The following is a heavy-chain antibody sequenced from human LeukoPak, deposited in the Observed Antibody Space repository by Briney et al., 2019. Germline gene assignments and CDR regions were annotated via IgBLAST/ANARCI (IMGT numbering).Heavy chain of an antibody. CDR3: ARAGVDAGYSYGGDFFGY. D-gene: IGHD5-18*01. Sequence: TGGSLRLSCAASGFTVSSKYMSWVRQAPGKGLEWVSVIYSGGSIFYADSVEGRFTISRDNSKNTLYLQMNSLGAEDTAVYYCARAGVDAGYSYGGDFFGYWGQGTLVTVSS. CDR1: GFTVSSKY. J-gene: IGHJ4*02. CDR2: IYSGGSI. V-gene: IGHV3-66*01.